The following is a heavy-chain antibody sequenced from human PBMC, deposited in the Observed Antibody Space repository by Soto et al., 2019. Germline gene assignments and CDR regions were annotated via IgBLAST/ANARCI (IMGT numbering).Heavy chain of an antibody. Sequence: SETLSLTCAVYGGSFSGYYWSWIRQPPGKGLEWIGEINHSGSTNYNPSLKSRVTISVDTSKNQFSLKLSSVTAADTAVYYCAAYSSGWYSRPFDYWGQGTLVTVSS. CDR3: AAYSSGWYSRPFDY. CDR2: INHSGST. V-gene: IGHV4-34*01. CDR1: GGSFSGYY. J-gene: IGHJ4*02. D-gene: IGHD6-19*01.